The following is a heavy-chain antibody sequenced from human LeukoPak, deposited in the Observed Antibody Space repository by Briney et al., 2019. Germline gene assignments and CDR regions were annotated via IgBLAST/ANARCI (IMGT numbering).Heavy chain of an antibody. Sequence: GGSLRLSCSASGFTFGGYPMHWVRQAPGKGLEWVSYISSSGSTIYYADSVKGRFTISRDNAKNSLYLQMNSLRAEDTAVYYCARVRYSQGAFDIWGQGTMVTVSS. CDR2: ISSSGSTI. CDR1: GFTFGGYP. CDR3: ARVRYSQGAFDI. V-gene: IGHV3-48*03. D-gene: IGHD5-18*01. J-gene: IGHJ3*02.